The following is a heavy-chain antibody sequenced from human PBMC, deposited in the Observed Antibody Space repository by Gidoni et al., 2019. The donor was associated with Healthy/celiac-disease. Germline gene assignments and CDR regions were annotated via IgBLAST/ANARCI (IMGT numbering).Heavy chain of an antibody. V-gene: IGHV3-30*18. CDR3: AKDRIQLWLGLDY. CDR1: GFHFSSYG. Sequence: QVQLVESGGGMVQPGRSLRLSCAASGFHFSSYGMHWVRQAPGKGLEWFAVISYDGSNKYYADSVKGRFTISRYNSKNTLYLQMNSLRAEDTAVYYCAKDRIQLWLGLDYWGQGTLVTVSS. CDR2: ISYDGSNK. J-gene: IGHJ4*02. D-gene: IGHD5-18*01.